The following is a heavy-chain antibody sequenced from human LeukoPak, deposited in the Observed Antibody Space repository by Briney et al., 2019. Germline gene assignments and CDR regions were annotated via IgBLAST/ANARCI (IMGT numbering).Heavy chain of an antibody. V-gene: IGHV3-7*01. CDR1: IFTFTRVC. J-gene: IGHJ3*02. D-gene: IGHD3-9*01. CDR2: IKKDGRET. Sequence: TLSLSCAVSIFTFTRVCMSWVREAPEKGVGWVANIKKDGRETYYVHPVKGRLTIHRENPRKTLSLKSNRWRPGETALYYCARDRSDILTGYNDAFDIWGQGTMVTDSS. CDR3: ARDRSDILTGYNDAFDI.